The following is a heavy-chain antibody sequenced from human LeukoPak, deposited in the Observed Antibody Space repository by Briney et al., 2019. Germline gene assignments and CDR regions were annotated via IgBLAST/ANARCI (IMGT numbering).Heavy chain of an antibody. J-gene: IGHJ6*02. CDR1: GFTFTSYA. CDR2: ISGSGDTT. Sequence: GGSLRLSCAASGFTFTSYAMSWVRQAPGKGLEWVSAISGSGDTTYYADSVKGRFTISRDNSKNTLYLQMNSLRAEDTAVYYCASAKGYYDSSGYYYYYYGMDVWGQGTTVTVSS. CDR3: ASAKGYYDSSGYYYYYYGMDV. D-gene: IGHD3-22*01. V-gene: IGHV3-23*01.